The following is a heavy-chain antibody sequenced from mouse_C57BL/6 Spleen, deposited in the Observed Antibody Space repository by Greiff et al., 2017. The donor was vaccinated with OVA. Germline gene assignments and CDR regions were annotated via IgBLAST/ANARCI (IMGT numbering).Heavy chain of an antibody. J-gene: IGHJ2*01. CDR1: GYTFTSYW. CDR2: IDPSDSET. Sequence: VQLQQPGAELVRPGSSVKLSCKASGYTFTSYWMHWVKQRPIQGLEWIGNIDPSDSETHYNQKFKDKATLTVDKSSSTAYMQLSSLTSEDSAGYYCAREGDSSGHGYWGQGTTLTVSS. CDR3: AREGDSSGHGY. D-gene: IGHD3-2*02. V-gene: IGHV1-52*01.